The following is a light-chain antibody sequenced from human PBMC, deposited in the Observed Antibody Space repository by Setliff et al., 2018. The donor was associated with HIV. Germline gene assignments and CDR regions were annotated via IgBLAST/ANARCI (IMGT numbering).Light chain of an antibody. Sequence: QSVLTQPASVSGSPGQSITISCTGTSRDVGNYNFVYWYQQHPGKGPKLIMYDVSERPSGLFNRFSGSKSVNTASLTISGLQAEDEADYYCCSYAGNSNFVFGTGTKVTVL. J-gene: IGLJ1*01. CDR1: SRDVGNYNF. CDR2: DVS. V-gene: IGLV2-23*02. CDR3: CSYAGNSNFV.